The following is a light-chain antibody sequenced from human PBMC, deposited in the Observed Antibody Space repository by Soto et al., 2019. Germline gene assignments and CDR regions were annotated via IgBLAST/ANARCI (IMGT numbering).Light chain of an antibody. CDR1: SSSIGAGYD. CDR2: GNG. V-gene: IGLV1-40*01. CDR3: QSYDSSLSGWV. J-gene: IGLJ3*02. Sequence: QSVLTQPPSVSGAPGQRVPTSCTGSSSSIGAGYDVPWYQQVPGTAPKPPIYGNGTRPSGVPDRFTGSKSGTSASLAITGLQAEDEADYYCQSYDSSLSGWVFGGGTKLTVL.